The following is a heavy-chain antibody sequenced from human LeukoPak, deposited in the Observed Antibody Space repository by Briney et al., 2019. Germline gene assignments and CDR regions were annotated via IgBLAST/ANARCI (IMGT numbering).Heavy chain of an antibody. CDR2: ISDYNGNT. V-gene: IGHV1-18*01. CDR3: ARASSGSSPPDYYYYYYMDV. Sequence: ASVKVSCKASGYTFTSYGISWVRQAPGQGLEWMGRISDYNGNTNYAQKLQGRVTMTTDTSTSTAYMELRSLRSDDTAVYYCARASSGSSPPDYYYYYYMDVWGKGTTVTVSS. D-gene: IGHD1-26*01. CDR1: GYTFTSYG. J-gene: IGHJ6*03.